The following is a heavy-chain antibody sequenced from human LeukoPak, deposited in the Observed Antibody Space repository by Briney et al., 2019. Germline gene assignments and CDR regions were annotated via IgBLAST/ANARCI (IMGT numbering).Heavy chain of an antibody. CDR2: FYVGGAT. CDR1: GFSVTNNY. D-gene: IGHD5-24*01. Sequence: GGSLRLSCAVSGFSVTNNYMSWLRQAPGKGLEWISVFYVGGATYYADSVKGRFTISRDNSENTLYLQMKSVRAEDTAVYYCARGDGYNFFDYWGQGTLVTVSS. J-gene: IGHJ4*02. V-gene: IGHV3-53*01. CDR3: ARGDGYNFFDY.